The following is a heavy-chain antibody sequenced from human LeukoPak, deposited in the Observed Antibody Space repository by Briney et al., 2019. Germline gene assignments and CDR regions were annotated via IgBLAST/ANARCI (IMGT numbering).Heavy chain of an antibody. CDR1: GFTFSSYS. D-gene: IGHD4-17*01. CDR2: ISSSSSYI. J-gene: IGHJ4*02. CDR3: ARDGGGNYGDYDDY. Sequence: GGSLRLSCAASGFTFSSYSMNWVRQAPGKGLEWVSSISSSSSYIYYADSVKGRFTISRDNAKNSLYLQMNSLRAEDTAVYYCARDGGGNYGDYDDYWGQGTLVTVSS. V-gene: IGHV3-21*01.